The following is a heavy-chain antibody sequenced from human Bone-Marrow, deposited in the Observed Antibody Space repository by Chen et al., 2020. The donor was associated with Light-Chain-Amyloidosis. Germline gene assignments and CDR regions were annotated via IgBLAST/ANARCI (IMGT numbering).Heavy chain of an antibody. J-gene: IGHJ5*02. CDR3: TKDRNNDFWSGTSNWFDP. CDR1: GFKFDDYA. V-gene: IGHV3-43*02. CDR2: ISGDGRTT. Sequence: EVQLVESGGGMIQPGGSLRVSCEASGFKFDDYAMHWVRQASGRGLEWVSLISGDGRTTHYADSVKGRFTISRDNSERFLYLEMNSLRNEDTAIYYCTKDRNNDFWSGTSNWFDPWGQGTPVTVST. D-gene: IGHD3-3*01.